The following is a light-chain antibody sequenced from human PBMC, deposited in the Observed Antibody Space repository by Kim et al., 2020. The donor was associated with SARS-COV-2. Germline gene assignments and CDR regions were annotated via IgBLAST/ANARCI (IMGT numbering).Light chain of an antibody. CDR2: DDS. J-gene: IGLJ1*01. CDR3: QVWDSSSDV. V-gene: IGLV3-21*03. CDR1: NIGSKS. Sequence: SYELTQPPSVSVAPGKTARITWGGNNIGSKSVHWCQQKPGQAPVLVVYDDSDRPSGIPERFSGSNSGNTATLTISRVEAGDEADYYCQVWDSSSDVFGTGTKVTVL.